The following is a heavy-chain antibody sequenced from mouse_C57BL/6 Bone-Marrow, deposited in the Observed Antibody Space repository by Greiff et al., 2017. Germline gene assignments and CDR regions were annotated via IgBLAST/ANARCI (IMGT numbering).Heavy chain of an antibody. J-gene: IGHJ4*01. D-gene: IGHD2-1*01. CDR1: GYTFTDYY. V-gene: IGHV1-26*01. CDR2: INPNNGGT. CDR3: ARDYGNLYYAMDY. Sequence: QLQQSGPELVKPGASVKISCKASGYTFTDYYMNWVKQSHGKSLEWIGDINPNNGGTSYNQKFKGKATLTVDKSSSTAYMELRSLTSEDSAVYYCARDYGNLYYAMDYWGQGTSVTVSS.